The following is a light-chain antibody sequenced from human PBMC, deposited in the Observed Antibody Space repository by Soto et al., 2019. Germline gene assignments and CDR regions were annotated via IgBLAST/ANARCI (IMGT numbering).Light chain of an antibody. Sequence: IVLTHSPGTLSLSPWERATLSFRASQSVSSSYLAWYQQKPGQAPRLLIYGASSRATGIPARFSGSGSGTDFTLTISRLEPEDFAVYYCQQYGSSPWTFGQGTKVDIK. J-gene: IGKJ1*01. CDR1: QSVSSSY. CDR2: GAS. V-gene: IGKV3-20*01. CDR3: QQYGSSPWT.